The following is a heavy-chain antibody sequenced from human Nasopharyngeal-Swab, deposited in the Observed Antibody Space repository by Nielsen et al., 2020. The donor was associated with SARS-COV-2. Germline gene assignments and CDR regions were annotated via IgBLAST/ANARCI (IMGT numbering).Heavy chain of an antibody. CDR3: ARGVVSGSYGSLTDAYEI. J-gene: IGHJ3*02. V-gene: IGHV1-3*01. D-gene: IGHD1-26*01. CDR1: GYTFTSYA. CDR2: INAGNGNT. Sequence: ASVKVSCKASGYTFTSYAMHWVRQAPGQRLEWMGWINAGNGNTKYSQKFQGRVTITRDTSASTAYMELSSLRSEDTAVYYCARGVVSGSYGSLTDAYEIWGRGTMVSVSS.